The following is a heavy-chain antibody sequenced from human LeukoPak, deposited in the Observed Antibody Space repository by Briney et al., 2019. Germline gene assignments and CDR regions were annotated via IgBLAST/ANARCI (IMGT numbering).Heavy chain of an antibody. CDR1: GSSFTSYW. D-gene: IGHD5-18*01. CDR3: ARQPTRIQLPLL. V-gene: IGHV5-51*01. J-gene: IGHJ4*02. CDR2: IYPGDSDT. Sequence: GESLKFSCKGSGSSFTSYWIGWVRQMPGKGLGWMGIIYPGDSDTRYSPSFQGQVTISADKSISSAYLQGSSLKASDTAMYYCARQPTRIQLPLLWGQGTLVTVSS.